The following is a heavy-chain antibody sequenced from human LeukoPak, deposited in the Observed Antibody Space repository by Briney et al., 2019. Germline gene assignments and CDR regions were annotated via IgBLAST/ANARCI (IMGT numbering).Heavy chain of an antibody. CDR3: ARVSVVVPAAIRAQNFDY. CDR2: ISAYNGNT. Sequence: GASVKVSCKASGYTFTGYGISWVRQAPGQGLEWMGWISAYNGNTNYAQKLQGRVTMTTDTSTSTAYMELRSLRSDDTAVYYCARVSVVVPAAIRAQNFDYWGQGTLVTVSS. V-gene: IGHV1-18*01. CDR1: GYTFTGYG. J-gene: IGHJ4*02. D-gene: IGHD2-2*02.